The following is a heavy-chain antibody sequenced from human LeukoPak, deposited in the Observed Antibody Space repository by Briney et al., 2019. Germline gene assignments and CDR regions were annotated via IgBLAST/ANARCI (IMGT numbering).Heavy chain of an antibody. Sequence: SGTPSLTPAVHLGSSRVDYWSWVRDPPRKSLECIGEINHSGNTKYNPSLKSRVAISVDTSKSQFLLKLSSVTAADTGVYYCARARGAVAGYFDYWGQETLVTVSS. V-gene: IGHV4-34*01. CDR2: INHSGNT. D-gene: IGHD6-19*01. CDR3: ARARGAVAGYFDY. J-gene: IGHJ4*02. CDR1: LGSSRVDY.